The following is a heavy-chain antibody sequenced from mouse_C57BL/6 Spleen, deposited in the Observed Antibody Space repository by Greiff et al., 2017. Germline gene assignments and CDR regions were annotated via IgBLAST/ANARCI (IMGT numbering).Heavy chain of an antibody. CDR2: ISSGGDYI. CDR1: GFTFSSYA. V-gene: IGHV5-9-1*02. Sequence: EVKLMESGEGLVKPGGSLKLSCAASGFTFSSYAMSWVRQTPEKRLEWVAYISSGGDYIYYADTVKGRFTISRDNARNTLYLQMSSLKSEDTAMYYCTRDRRHYYAMDYWGQGTSVTVSS. J-gene: IGHJ4*01. D-gene: IGHD2-14*01. CDR3: TRDRRHYYAMDY.